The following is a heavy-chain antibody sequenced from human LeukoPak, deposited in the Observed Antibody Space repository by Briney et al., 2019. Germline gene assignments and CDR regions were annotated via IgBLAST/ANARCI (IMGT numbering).Heavy chain of an antibody. Sequence: GGSLRLSCAASGFTFDDYAMHWVRQAPGKGLEWVSLISGDGGSTYYADSVKGRFTISRDNSKNSLYLQMNSLRTEDTALYYCARMTSSSGCFDYWGQGTLVTVSS. CDR1: GFTFDDYA. CDR2: ISGDGGST. V-gene: IGHV3-43*02. CDR3: ARMTSSSGCFDY. J-gene: IGHJ4*02. D-gene: IGHD6-19*01.